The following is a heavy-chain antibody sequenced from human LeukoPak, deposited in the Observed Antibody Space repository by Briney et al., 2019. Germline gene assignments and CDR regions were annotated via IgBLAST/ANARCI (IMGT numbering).Heavy chain of an antibody. Sequence: PGGSLRLSCAASGFTVSATYMNWVRRAPGKGLEWVSIIYTGGNTYYADSVKGRFTISRDISKNTLYLQMNSLRAEDTAVYYCARGTVTAPDYWGQVTLVTVSS. V-gene: IGHV3-53*01. CDR1: GFTVSATY. J-gene: IGHJ4*02. CDR2: IYTGGNT. CDR3: ARGTVTAPDY. D-gene: IGHD4-17*01.